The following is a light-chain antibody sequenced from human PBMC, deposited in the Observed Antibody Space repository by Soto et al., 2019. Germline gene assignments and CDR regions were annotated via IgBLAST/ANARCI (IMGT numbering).Light chain of an antibody. V-gene: IGKV3-15*01. CDR2: GAS. J-gene: IGKJ2*01. CDR3: QQYNNWPPAT. Sequence: EIVMTQSPATLSVSPGERATLSCRASQSVRSNLAWYQQKPGQAPRLLIYGASTRATGIPARFSGSGSGTEFTLTISRLQSEDFAVYYCQQYNNWPPATFGQGTKLEIK. CDR1: QSVRSN.